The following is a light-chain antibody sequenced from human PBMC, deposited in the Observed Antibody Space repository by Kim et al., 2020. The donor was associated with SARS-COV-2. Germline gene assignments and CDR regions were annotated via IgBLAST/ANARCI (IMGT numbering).Light chain of an antibody. CDR3: QHYHSYPYT. V-gene: IGKV1-5*03. Sequence: DIQMTQSPSTLSASVGDRVTITCRASQSIRSWLAWHQHKPGKAPKLLIYKASSLESGVPSRFSGSGSGTDFALTISSLQPDDCATYYCQHYHSYPYTFGQGTKLEI. CDR2: KAS. CDR1: QSIRSW. J-gene: IGKJ2*01.